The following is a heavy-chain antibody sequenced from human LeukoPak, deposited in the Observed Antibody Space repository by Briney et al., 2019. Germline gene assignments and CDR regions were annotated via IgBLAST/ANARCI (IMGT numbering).Heavy chain of an antibody. Sequence: GASVKVSCKASGYTFTGYSMHWVRQAPGQGLEWMGWINPNNGGTSYAQKFQGRVTMTRDTSISTAYMELSRLRSDDTAVYYCARGSSGSYYPANYRGQGTLVTVSS. CDR1: GYTFTGYS. V-gene: IGHV1-2*02. J-gene: IGHJ4*02. D-gene: IGHD1-26*01. CDR3: ARGSSGSYYPANY. CDR2: INPNNGGT.